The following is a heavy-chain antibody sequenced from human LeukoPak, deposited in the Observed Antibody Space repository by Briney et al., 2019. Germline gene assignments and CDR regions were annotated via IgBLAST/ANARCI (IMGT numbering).Heavy chain of an antibody. J-gene: IGHJ3*02. D-gene: IGHD3-3*01. Sequence: SETLSLTCTVSGGSISNGSYYWSWIRQPAGKGLEWIGRIYTSGSSNYNPSLKSRVTISVDTSKNQFSLKLSSVTAADTAVYYCARDLPDNYDFWSGYPRGAFDIWGQGTMVTVSS. CDR2: IYTSGSS. CDR3: ARDLPDNYDFWSGYPRGAFDI. CDR1: GGSISNGSYY. V-gene: IGHV4-61*02.